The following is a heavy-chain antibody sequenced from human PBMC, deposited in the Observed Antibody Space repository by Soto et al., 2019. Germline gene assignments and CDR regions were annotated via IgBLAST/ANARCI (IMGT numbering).Heavy chain of an antibody. J-gene: IGHJ4*02. CDR2: IYSTGTT. CDR1: GFTVANNY. Sequence: EVQLVESGGGLIQPGGSLKLSCAASGFTVANNYMSWVRQAPGKGLEWVSLIYSTGTTKYADSVKGRFTVSRDNAKTTLYLQMNSLRAEDTAVYYCAKDGRGSGSHYNSFGYWGQGTLVTVSS. CDR3: AKDGRGSGSHYNSFGY. D-gene: IGHD3-10*01. V-gene: IGHV3-53*01.